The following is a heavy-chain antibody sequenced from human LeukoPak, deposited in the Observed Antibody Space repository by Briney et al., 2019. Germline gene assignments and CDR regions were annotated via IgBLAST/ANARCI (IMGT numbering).Heavy chain of an antibody. CDR3: ARAVAGAFDY. D-gene: IGHD6-19*01. J-gene: IGHJ4*02. CDR2: IYYSGST. CDR1: GGSISSGGYY. V-gene: IGHV4-31*03. Sequence: SQTLSLTCTVSGGSISSGGYYWSWIRQHPGKGLEWIGYIYYSGSTYYNPSLKSRVTISVDTSKNQFSLRLTSVTAADTAVYYCARAVAGAFDYWGQGTLVTVSS.